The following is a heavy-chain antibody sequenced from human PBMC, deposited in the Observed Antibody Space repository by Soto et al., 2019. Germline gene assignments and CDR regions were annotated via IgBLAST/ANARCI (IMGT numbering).Heavy chain of an antibody. CDR2: IFQSGST. V-gene: IGHV4-4*02. J-gene: IGHJ5*02. CDR3: ARGRGRYSSGWSWFDP. CDR1: GGTIRSPDW. D-gene: IGHD6-19*01. Sequence: SETLSLTCGVSGGTIRSPDWWTWVRQPPGKGLEWIGEIFQSGSTNYTPSLESRVTISVDKSKNQFSLTLTSVTAADTAVYFCARGRGRYSSGWSWFDPWGQGTLVTVSS.